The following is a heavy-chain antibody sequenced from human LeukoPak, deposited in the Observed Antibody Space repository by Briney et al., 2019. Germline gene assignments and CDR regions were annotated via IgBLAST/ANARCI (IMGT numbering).Heavy chain of an antibody. CDR3: AKKEGDTYFSWYMDV. V-gene: IGHV3-23*01. J-gene: IGHJ6*03. CDR1: GFTFRSFA. CDR2: IIGSGRTT. Sequence: GGSLRLSCAASGFTFRSFAMSWVRQAPGKGLEWVSGIIGSGRTTFYADSVKGRFTISSDNSKNTLYQRMNSLRAEDTAIYYCAKKEGDTYFSWYMDVWGKGTTVTVSS. D-gene: IGHD2-21*01.